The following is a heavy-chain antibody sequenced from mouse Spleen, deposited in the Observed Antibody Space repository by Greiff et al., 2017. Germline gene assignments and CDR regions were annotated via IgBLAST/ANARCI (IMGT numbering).Heavy chain of an antibody. J-gene: IGHJ2*01. CDR2: ISSGGGNT. CDR3: ARQGVLPFDY. D-gene: IGHD5-5*01. V-gene: IGHV5-9*04. CDR1: GFTFSSYT. Sequence: EVKLVESGGGLVKPGGSLKLSCAASGFTFSSYTMSWVRQTPAKRLEWVATISSGGGNTYYPDSVKGRFTISRDNARNTLYLQMSSLRSEDTAMYYCARQGVLPFDYWGQGTTLTVSS.